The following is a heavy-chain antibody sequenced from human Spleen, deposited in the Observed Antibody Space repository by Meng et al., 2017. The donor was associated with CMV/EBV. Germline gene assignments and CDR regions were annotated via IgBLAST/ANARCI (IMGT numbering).Heavy chain of an antibody. V-gene: IGHV4-34*01. D-gene: IGHD2-15*01. CDR3: ARLVVAATEEWFDP. CDR1: GGSFSDYY. Sequence: VSGGSFSDYYWTWIRQPPGKGLEWIGEVTPSGNTNYNPSLKSRVTVSRDTSKNQFSLKLSSVTAADTAVYYCARLVVAATEEWFDPWGQGTLVTVSS. J-gene: IGHJ5*02. CDR2: VTPSGNT.